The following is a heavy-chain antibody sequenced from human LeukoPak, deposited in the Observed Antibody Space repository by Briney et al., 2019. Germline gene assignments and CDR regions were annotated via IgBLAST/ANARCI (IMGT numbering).Heavy chain of an antibody. CDR1: GFTVSSNY. CDR3: ARDCGGDCYINSPVQPSAGVLDY. J-gene: IGHJ4*02. D-gene: IGHD2-21*02. Sequence: GGSLRLSCAASGFTVSSNYMSWVRQAPGKGLEWVSVIYSGGSTYYADSVKGRFTISRDNSKNTLYLQMNSLRAEDTAVYYCARDCGGDCYINSPVQPSAGVLDYWGQGTLVTVSS. V-gene: IGHV3-66*01. CDR2: IYSGGST.